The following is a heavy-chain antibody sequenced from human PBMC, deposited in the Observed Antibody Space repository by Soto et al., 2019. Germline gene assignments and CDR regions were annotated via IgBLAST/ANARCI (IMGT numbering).Heavy chain of an antibody. D-gene: IGHD5-18*01. Sequence: LRLSCADSGFTFSSYEMNWVRQAPGKGLEWVSYISSSGSTIYYADSVKGRFTISRDNAKNSLYLQMNSLRAEDTAVYYCARKRGYSYGYGVGYFDYWGQGKTVTVSS. CDR2: ISSSGSTI. CDR1: GFTFSSYE. CDR3: ARKRGYSYGYGVGYFDY. V-gene: IGHV3-48*03. J-gene: IGHJ4*01.